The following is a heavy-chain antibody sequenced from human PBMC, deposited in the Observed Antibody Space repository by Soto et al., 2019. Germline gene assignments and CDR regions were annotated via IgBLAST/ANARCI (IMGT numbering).Heavy chain of an antibody. J-gene: IGHJ4*02. CDR1: GGSISSSSYY. Sequence: SETLSLTCTVSGGSISSSSYYWGWIRQPPGKGLEWIGNIYYSGSTYYNPSLKSRVTISVDTSKNQFSLKLSSVTAADTAVYYCARHGPLSNNWNQLDYWGQGTLVTVSS. CDR3: ARHGPLSNNWNQLDY. CDR2: IYYSGST. V-gene: IGHV4-39*01. D-gene: IGHD1-1*01.